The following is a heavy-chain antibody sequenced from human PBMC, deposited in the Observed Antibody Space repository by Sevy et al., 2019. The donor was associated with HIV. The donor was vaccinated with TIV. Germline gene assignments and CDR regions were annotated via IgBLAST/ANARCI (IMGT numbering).Heavy chain of an antibody. CDR3: TRNRGYHTFDH. CDR1: GFTFSIFD. CDR2: CRGSSGSY. J-gene: IGHJ4*02. V-gene: IGHV3-48*02. D-gene: IGHD5-12*01. Sequence: GGSLRLSCAASGFTFSIFDLDWVRQAPGKGLEWVSFCRGSSGSYMPYYADSVKGRFTISRDNAKNSLYLQMNSLRDEDTAVYYCTRNRGYHTFDHWGQGTLVTVSS.